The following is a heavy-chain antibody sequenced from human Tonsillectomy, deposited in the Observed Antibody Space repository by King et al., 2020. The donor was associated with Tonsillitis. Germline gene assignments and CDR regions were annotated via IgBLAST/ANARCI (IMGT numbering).Heavy chain of an antibody. CDR2: IYYSGST. CDR1: GGSISSGVYF. V-gene: IGHV4-31*03. Sequence: VQLQESGPGLVKPSQTLSLTCTVSGGSISSGVYFWSWIRQHPGKGLEWIGYIYYSGSTYYNPSLKSRVTISVDTSKNQFSLKLSSVTAADTAVYYCARDYKYYYDSSGYSHWYFDLWGCGTLVTVSS. CDR3: ARDYKYYYDSSGYSHWYFDL. J-gene: IGHJ2*01. D-gene: IGHD3-22*01.